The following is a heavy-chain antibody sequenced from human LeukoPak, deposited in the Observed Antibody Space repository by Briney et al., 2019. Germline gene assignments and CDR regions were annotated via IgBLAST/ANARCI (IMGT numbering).Heavy chain of an antibody. D-gene: IGHD6-6*01. J-gene: IGHJ4*02. CDR3: ASIAARRGYYFDY. V-gene: IGHV4-39*01. CDR2: IYYSGST. Sequence: SETLSLTCTVAGGSISSSSYYWGWIRQPPGKGLEWIGSIYYSGSTYYNPSLKSRVTISVDTSKNQFSLKLSSVTAADTAVYYCASIAARRGYYFDYWGQGTLVTVSS. CDR1: GGSISSSSYY.